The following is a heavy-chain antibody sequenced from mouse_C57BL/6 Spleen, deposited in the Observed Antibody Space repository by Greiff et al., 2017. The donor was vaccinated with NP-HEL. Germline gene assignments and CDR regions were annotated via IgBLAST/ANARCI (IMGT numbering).Heavy chain of an antibody. CDR3: ARRELNYYGSSSYWYFDV. Sequence: VQLQQSGAELVKPGASVKISCKASGYAFSSYWMNWVKQRPGKGLEWIGQIYPGDGDTNYNGKFKGKATLTADKSSSTAYMQLSSLTSEDSAVYFCARRELNYYGSSSYWYFDVWGTGTTVTVSS. D-gene: IGHD1-1*01. J-gene: IGHJ1*03. CDR2: IYPGDGDT. V-gene: IGHV1-80*01. CDR1: GYAFSSYW.